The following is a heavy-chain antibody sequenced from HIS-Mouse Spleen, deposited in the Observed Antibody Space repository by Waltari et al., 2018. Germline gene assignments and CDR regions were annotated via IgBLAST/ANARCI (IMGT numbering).Heavy chain of an antibody. D-gene: IGHD5-12*01. V-gene: IGHV1-2*02. CDR2: INTNSGGT. CDR3: AREPLRDGYNSYYYYGMDV. Sequence: QVQLVQSGAEVKKPGASVKVSCKASGYTFTGYYIHWVRQAPGQGLEWMGWINTNSGGTNYAQKFQGRVTMTRDTSISTAYMELSRLRSDDTAVYYCAREPLRDGYNSYYYYGMDVWGQGTTVTVSS. CDR1: GYTFTGYY. J-gene: IGHJ6*02.